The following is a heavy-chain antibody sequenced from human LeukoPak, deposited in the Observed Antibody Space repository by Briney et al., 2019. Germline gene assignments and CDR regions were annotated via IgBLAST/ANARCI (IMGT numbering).Heavy chain of an antibody. CDR1: GYSISSGYY. CDR2: VYHSGST. V-gene: IGHV4-38-2*02. J-gene: IGHJ4*02. D-gene: IGHD4/OR15-4a*01. Sequence: PSETLSLTCTVSGYSISSGYYWGWIRQPPGKGLEWIGNVYHSGSTYYNPSLKSRVTISVDTSKNQFSLKLISVTAADTAVYYCARDLPYGGYLGCWGQGTLVTVSS. CDR3: ARDLPYGGYLGC.